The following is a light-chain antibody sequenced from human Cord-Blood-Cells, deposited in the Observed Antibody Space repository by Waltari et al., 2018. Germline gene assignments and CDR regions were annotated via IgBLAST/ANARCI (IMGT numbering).Light chain of an antibody. Sequence: QSVLTQPPSASGTPGQRVTISCSGSSSNIGSNTVNWFQQLPGTAPKLLIYSNNQRSFVFSDRFSGSKSGASASLAISGLQSDDEADDYCAAWDDSLNGWVFGGGAKLTVL. V-gene: IGLV1-44*01. J-gene: IGLJ3*02. CDR1: SSNIGSNT. CDR3: AAWDDSLNGWV. CDR2: SNN.